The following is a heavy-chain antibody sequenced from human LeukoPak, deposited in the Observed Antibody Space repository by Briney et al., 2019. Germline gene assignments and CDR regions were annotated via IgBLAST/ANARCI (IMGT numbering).Heavy chain of an antibody. J-gene: IGHJ4*02. Sequence: ASVKVSCKTSGYTFTAYYIHWVRQAPGQGLEWMGWINPNSDGTSYAQKFHGRVTMTRDTSISAAYMELRSLTSDGTALYFCARGLGNHFNSWGQGTLVTVSS. CDR1: GYTFTAYY. CDR2: INPNSDGT. D-gene: IGHD1-14*01. V-gene: IGHV1-2*02. CDR3: ARGLGNHFNS.